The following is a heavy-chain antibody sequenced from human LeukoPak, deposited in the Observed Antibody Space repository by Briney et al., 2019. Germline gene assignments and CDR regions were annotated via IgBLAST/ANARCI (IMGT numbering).Heavy chain of an antibody. CDR1: GFSFAGYG. CDR3: AKGWTGLWYVVL. Sequence: GGSLTLSCAASGFSFAGYGMMWVRQAPGKGLECISDIRVSGANTYYADSVRGRLTISRDDSKNTLYLQMDSLRVEDTAIYCCAKGWTGLWYVVLWCRGTLVTVSS. D-gene: IGHD3/OR15-3a*01. V-gene: IGHV3-23*01. J-gene: IGHJ2*01. CDR2: IRVSGANT.